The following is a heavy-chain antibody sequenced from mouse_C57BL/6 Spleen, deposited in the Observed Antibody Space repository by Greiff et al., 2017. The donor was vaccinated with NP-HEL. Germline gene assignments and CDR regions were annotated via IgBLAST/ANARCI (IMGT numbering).Heavy chain of an antibody. CDR2: ISNGGGST. CDR1: GFTFSDYY. CDR3: ARHRGDSSGYDYFDY. V-gene: IGHV5-12*01. Sequence: EVQVVESGGGLVQPGGSLKLSCAASGFTFSDYYMYWVRQTPEKRLEWVAYISNGGGSTYYPDTVKGRFTISRDTAKNTLYLQMSRLKSEDTAMYYCARHRGDSSGYDYFDYWGQGTTLTVSS. D-gene: IGHD3-2*02. J-gene: IGHJ2*01.